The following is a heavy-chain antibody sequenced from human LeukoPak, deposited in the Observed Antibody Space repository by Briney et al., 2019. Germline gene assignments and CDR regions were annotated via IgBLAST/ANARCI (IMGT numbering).Heavy chain of an antibody. CDR1: GFTFSSYA. CDR3: AKGRGEGYNWRFYY. V-gene: IGHV3-23*01. J-gene: IGHJ4*02. D-gene: IGHD5-24*01. Sequence: GGSLRLSCAASGFTFSSYAMSWVRHAPGKGLEWVSGISGSGGSTYYADSVKDRFTISRDNSNNTLYLQMSSLRCEDTAEDYCAKGRGEGYNWRFYYWGRGTLVTVSS. CDR2: ISGSGGST.